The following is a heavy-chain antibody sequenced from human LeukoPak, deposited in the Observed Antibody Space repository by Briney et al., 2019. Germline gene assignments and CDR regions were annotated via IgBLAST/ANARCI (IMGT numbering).Heavy chain of an antibody. J-gene: IGHJ4*02. CDR3: ARGKDGYIPDY. D-gene: IGHD5-24*01. V-gene: IGHV4-34*01. CDR2: INHSGST. Sequence: SETLSLTCAVYGGSFSGYYWSWIRQPPGKGLEWIGEINHSGSTNYNPSLKSRVTISVDTSKNQFSLKLSSVTAADTAVYYCARGKDGYIPDYWGQGTLVTVSS. CDR1: GGSFSGYY.